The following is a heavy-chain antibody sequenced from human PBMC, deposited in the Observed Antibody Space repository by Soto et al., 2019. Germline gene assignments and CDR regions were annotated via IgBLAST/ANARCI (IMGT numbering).Heavy chain of an antibody. CDR2: IYYSGST. D-gene: IGHD3-10*01. CDR3: ARGFTMVRGVMFYYYYMDV. J-gene: IGHJ6*03. Sequence: PSETLSLTCTVSGGSISSGGYYWSWIRQHPGKGLEWIGYIYYSGSTYYNPSLKSRVTISVDTSKNQFSLKLSSVTAADTAVYYCARGFTMVRGVMFYYYYMDVWGKGTTVTVSS. V-gene: IGHV4-31*03. CDR1: GGSISSGGYY.